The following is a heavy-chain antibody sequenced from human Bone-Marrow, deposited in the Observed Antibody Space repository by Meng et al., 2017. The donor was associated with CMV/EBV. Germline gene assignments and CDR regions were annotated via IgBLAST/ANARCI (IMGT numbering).Heavy chain of an antibody. Sequence: YTFTGYHIHGVRQAPGQGLEWMGWIDPTRGDTHYAQKFQERVTVTRDSSVHTAYMELSRLRSDDTAVYYCARDRNYYDSDDYYSLDYWGQGTLVTVSS. D-gene: IGHD3-22*01. V-gene: IGHV1-2*02. CDR1: YTFTGYH. CDR2: IDPTRGDT. J-gene: IGHJ4*02. CDR3: ARDRNYYDSDDYYSLDY.